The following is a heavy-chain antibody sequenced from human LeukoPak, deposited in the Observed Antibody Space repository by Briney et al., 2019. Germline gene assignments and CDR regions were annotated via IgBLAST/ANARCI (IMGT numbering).Heavy chain of an antibody. Sequence: GGSLRLSCAASGFTLSSYSMNWVRQAPGKGLEWVSSISSSSSYIYYADSVKGRFTISRDNAKNSLYLQMNSLRAEDTAVYYCARDADIQYYYYMDVWGKGTTVTVSS. CDR2: ISSSSSYI. V-gene: IGHV3-21*01. CDR3: ARDADIQYYYYMDV. CDR1: GFTLSSYS. J-gene: IGHJ6*03. D-gene: IGHD2-15*01.